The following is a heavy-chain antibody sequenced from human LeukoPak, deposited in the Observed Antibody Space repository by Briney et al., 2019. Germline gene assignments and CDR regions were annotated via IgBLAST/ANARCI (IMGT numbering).Heavy chain of an antibody. CDR3: ARTQSSGWYGGYY. CDR1: LGSISTSSTYY. D-gene: IGHD6-19*01. J-gene: IGHJ4*02. V-gene: IGHV4-39*07. CDR2: IYNSGST. Sequence: SETLSLTCTVSLGSISTSSTYYWGWIRQPPGKGLEWIGSIYNSGSTYYNPSLKSRVTISVDTSKNQFSLKLSSVTAADTAVYYCARTQSSGWYGGYYWGQGTLVTVSS.